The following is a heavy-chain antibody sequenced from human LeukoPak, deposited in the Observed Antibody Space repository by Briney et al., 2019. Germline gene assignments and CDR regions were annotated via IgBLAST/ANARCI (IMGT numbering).Heavy chain of an antibody. Sequence: SQTLSLTCAISGDSVSSNSAAWNWIRQSPSRGLEWLGRTYYRSKWYNDYAVSVKSRITINPDTSKNQFSLQLNSVTPEDTAVYYCARVREYLKWLVSDFVYWGQGTLATVSS. CDR1: GDSVSSNSAA. J-gene: IGHJ4*02. CDR3: ARVREYLKWLVSDFVY. CDR2: TYYRSKWYN. V-gene: IGHV6-1*01. D-gene: IGHD6-19*01.